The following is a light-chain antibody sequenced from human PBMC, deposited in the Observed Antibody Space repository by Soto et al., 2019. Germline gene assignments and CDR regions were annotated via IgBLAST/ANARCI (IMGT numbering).Light chain of an antibody. V-gene: IGKV3-11*01. CDR2: DAS. Sequence: EIVLTQSPATLSLSAGEGATLSCRASQRIGSELAWYQQKPGQAPRLVIADASNRATGIPARFSGSGSATDFTLPIRTVEPGDVGIYYCQQRYSWPITFGQGHDWRLN. J-gene: IGKJ5*01. CDR1: QRIGSE. CDR3: QQRYSWPIT.